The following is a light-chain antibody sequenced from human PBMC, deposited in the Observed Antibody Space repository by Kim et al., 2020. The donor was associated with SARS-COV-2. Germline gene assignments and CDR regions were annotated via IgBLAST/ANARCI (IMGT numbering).Light chain of an antibody. V-gene: IGKV1-8*01. J-gene: IGKJ2*03. CDR1: QYISSF. Sequence: SASTGNKVAITCRAGQYISSFLAWYQQIPGKAPNLLIYAASSLQSGVPPRFSGSGSGTDFTLTISCLRSENFATYYCQQYYSYPYSFGQGTKLEI. CDR3: QQYYSYPYS. CDR2: AAS.